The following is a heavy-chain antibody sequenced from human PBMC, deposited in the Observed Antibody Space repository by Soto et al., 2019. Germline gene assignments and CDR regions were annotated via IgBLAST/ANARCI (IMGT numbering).Heavy chain of an antibody. Sequence: EVQLLESGGGLVQPGGSLRLSCAASGFTFSSYAMSWVRQAPGQGLEWVSAISGSGGSTYYADSVKGRFTISRDNSKNTLYLQMNSLRAEDTAVYYCAKARYSSGHQGVTWVDYWGQGTLVTVSS. V-gene: IGHV3-23*01. CDR3: AKARYSSGHQGVTWVDY. CDR2: ISGSGGST. D-gene: IGHD6-19*01. CDR1: GFTFSSYA. J-gene: IGHJ4*02.